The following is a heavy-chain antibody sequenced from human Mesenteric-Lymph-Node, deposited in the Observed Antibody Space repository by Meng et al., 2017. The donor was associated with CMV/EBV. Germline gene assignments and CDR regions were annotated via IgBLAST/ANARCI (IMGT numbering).Heavy chain of an antibody. V-gene: IGHV4-34*01. Sequence: GASLSGYYWSWIRQPPGKGLEWIGEISPSGSTNYSPSLESRVTISLDTSKNQFSLMLSSVTAADTAVYYCARASSGWYTGAVKFDHWGQGTLVTVSS. CDR1: GASLSGYY. CDR3: ARASSGWYTGAVKFDH. CDR2: ISPSGST. J-gene: IGHJ4*02. D-gene: IGHD6-19*01.